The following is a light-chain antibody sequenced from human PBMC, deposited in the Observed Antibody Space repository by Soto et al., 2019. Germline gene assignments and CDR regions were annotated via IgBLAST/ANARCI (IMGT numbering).Light chain of an antibody. Sequence: GLTQTPCALPLSPGERATLSCRASQSVSSSYLAWYQQKPGQAPRLLIYGASSRATGIPDRFSGSGSGTDFTLTISRLEPEDFAVYYCQQYGSSQATFGQGTKVDIK. J-gene: IGKJ1*01. CDR3: QQYGSSQAT. V-gene: IGKV3-20*01. CDR1: QSVSSSY. CDR2: GAS.